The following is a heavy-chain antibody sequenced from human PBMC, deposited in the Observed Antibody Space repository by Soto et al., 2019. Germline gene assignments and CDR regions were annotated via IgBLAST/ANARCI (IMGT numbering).Heavy chain of an antibody. V-gene: IGHV3-64D*06. CDR3: VKAGYNVYDSAPDI. CDR2: ISNEGEPL. D-gene: IGHD5-12*01. Sequence: PGGSLRLACSASGFIFSSYAMHWVRQAPGKGLEYLSVISNEGEPLWYADSVKGRFTISRDNSKNTLYLQMSGLRVEDTAVYYCVKAGYNVYDSAPDIWGQGTMVTVSS. CDR1: GFIFSSYA. J-gene: IGHJ3*02.